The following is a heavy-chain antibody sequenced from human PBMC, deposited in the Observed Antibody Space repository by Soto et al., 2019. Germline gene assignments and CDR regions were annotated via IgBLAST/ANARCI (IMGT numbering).Heavy chain of an antibody. J-gene: IGHJ4*02. D-gene: IGHD6-13*01. CDR3: ARDWWEEPAGKETVSQFDY. V-gene: IGHV1-24*01. Sequence: GASVKVSCKVSGYTLTELSMHWVRQAPGKGLEWMGGFDPEDGGTIYAQKFQGRVTMTEDTSTDTAYMELSSLRSEDTAVYYCARDWWEEPAGKETVSQFDYWGQGTLVTVSS. CDR2: FDPEDGGT. CDR1: GYTLTELS.